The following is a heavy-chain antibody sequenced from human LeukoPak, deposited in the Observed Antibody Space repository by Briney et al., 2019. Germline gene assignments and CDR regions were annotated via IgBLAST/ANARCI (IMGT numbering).Heavy chain of an antibody. D-gene: IGHD3-10*01. CDR2: INHSGST. V-gene: IGHV4-34*01. J-gene: IGHJ4*02. CDR1: GGSFSGYY. CDR3: ARVAPGRYYYGSGSYYTD. Sequence: SGTLSLTCAVYGGSFSGYYWSWIRQPPGKGLEWIGEINHSGSTNYNPSLKSRVTISVDTSKNQFSLKLSSVTAADTAVYYCARVAPGRYYYGSGSYYTDWGQGTLVTVSS.